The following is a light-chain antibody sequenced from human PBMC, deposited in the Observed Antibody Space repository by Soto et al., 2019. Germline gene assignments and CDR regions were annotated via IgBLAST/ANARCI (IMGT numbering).Light chain of an antibody. CDR1: QGISNY. CDR2: DAS. V-gene: IGKV1-33*01. J-gene: IGKJ3*01. CDR3: QHYDNLPFT. Sequence: DIQMTQSPSSLSASVGDRVTITCQASQGISNYLNWYQQKPGKAPKLLIYDASNLETGVPSRFSGSGSGTDFTFTISSLQPEDFATYYCQHYDNLPFTFGPGTKVDIK.